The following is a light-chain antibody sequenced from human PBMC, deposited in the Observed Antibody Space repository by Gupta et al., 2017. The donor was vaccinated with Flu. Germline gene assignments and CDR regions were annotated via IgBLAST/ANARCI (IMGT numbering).Light chain of an antibody. CDR3: PQYFSFRS. J-gene: IGKJ1*01. CDR1: QNIDEW. Sequence: DIRMTQSPSTLSASIGDTVTISCRASQNIDEWLAWYQLKPGKAPKLLIYKASTLENGVPSRFSGHGSGAKFTLTINNLQRDDSASYFCPQYFSFRSFGQGTKVEIK. CDR2: KAS. V-gene: IGKV1-5*03.